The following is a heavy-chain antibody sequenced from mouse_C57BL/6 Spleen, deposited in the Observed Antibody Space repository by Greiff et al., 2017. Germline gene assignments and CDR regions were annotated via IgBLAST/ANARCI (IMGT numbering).Heavy chain of an antibody. CDR1: GYAFSSYW. J-gene: IGHJ4*01. CDR3: ARAGSDAMDY. CDR2: IYPGDGDT. D-gene: IGHD4-1*01. V-gene: IGHV1-80*01. Sequence: QVQLQQSGAELVKPGASVKISCKASGYAFSSYWMNWVKQRPGKGLEWIGQIYPGDGDTNYNGKFKGKATLTADKSSSTAHMQLSSLTSEDSAVYCCARAGSDAMDYWGQGTSVTVAS.